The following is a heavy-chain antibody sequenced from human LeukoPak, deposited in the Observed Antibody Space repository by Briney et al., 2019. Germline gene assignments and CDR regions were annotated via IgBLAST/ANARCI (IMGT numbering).Heavy chain of an antibody. CDR3: ASQIIVGATFRYFDY. Sequence: SETLSLTCTVSGYSVSSGYDWGWIRQPPGKGLEWIGSIYHSGSTYYNPSLKSRVTISVDTSKNQFSLKLSSVTAADTAVYYCASQIIVGATFRYFDYWGQGTLVTVSS. CDR1: GYSVSSGYD. J-gene: IGHJ4*02. D-gene: IGHD1-26*01. CDR2: IYHSGST. V-gene: IGHV4-38-2*02.